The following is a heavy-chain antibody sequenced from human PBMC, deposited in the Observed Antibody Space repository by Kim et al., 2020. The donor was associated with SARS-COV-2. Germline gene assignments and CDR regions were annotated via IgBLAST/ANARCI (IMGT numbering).Heavy chain of an antibody. CDR3: ARAVSSDWTLRDWFDP. CDR2: ISPSGST. V-gene: IGHV4-4*02. CDR1: GAAITSSNW. D-gene: IGHD6-19*01. J-gene: IGHJ5*02. Sequence: SETLSLTCAVTGAAITSSNWWSWVRKPPGKGLEWIGEISPSGSTNYSPSLKSRLTLSIDKSKNLFSLDLNSVTAADTAVYYCARAVSSDWTLRDWFDPWGQGALFTVSS.